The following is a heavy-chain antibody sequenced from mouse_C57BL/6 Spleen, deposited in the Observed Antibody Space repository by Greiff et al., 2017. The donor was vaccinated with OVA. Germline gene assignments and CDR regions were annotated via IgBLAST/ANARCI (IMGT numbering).Heavy chain of an antibody. CDR3: TREGELGFAY. CDR2: ISSGGDYI. J-gene: IGHJ3*01. Sequence: EVKLVESGEGLVKPGGSLKLSCAASGFTFSSYAMSWVRQTPEKRLEWVAYISSGGDYIYYADTVKGRFTISRDNARNTLYLQISSLKSEDTAMYYCTREGELGFAYWGQGTLVTVSA. CDR1: GFTFSSYA. V-gene: IGHV5-9-1*02. D-gene: IGHD4-1*01.